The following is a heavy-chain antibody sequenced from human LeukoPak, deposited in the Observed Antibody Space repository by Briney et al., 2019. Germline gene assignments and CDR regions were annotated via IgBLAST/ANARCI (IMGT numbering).Heavy chain of an antibody. CDR1: GFTFSSYA. D-gene: IGHD2-2*01. Sequence: GGSLRLSCAASGFTFSSYAMNWVRQAPGKGLEWVSHISTGSSSIYYADSVKGRFTISRDNAKNSLYLQMNSLRAEDTAVYYCARAGRSSPLGGPWGQGTLVTVSS. CDR3: ARAGRSSPLGGP. V-gene: IGHV3-48*01. CDR2: ISTGSSSI. J-gene: IGHJ5*02.